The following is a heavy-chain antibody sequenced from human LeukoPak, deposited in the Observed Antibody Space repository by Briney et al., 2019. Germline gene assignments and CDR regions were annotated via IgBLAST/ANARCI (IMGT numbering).Heavy chain of an antibody. D-gene: IGHD3-22*01. CDR2: IYYSGST. J-gene: IGHJ4*02. CDR3: ARHPYYSSPFDY. Sequence: PSETLSLTCTVSGGSISSSSHYWGWIRQPPGKGLEWIGSIYYSGSTYYNPSLKSRVTISVDTSKNQFSLKLSSATAADTAVYYCARHPYYSSPFDYWGQGTLVTVSS. CDR1: GGSISSSSHY. V-gene: IGHV4-39*01.